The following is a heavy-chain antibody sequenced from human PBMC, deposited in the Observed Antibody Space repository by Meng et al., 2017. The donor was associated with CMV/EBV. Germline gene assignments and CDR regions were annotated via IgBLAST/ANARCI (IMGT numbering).Heavy chain of an antibody. CDR1: GFTFSGYW. Sequence: GESLKISCAASGFTFSGYWMNWVRQAPGRGLEWVANIEGGGSEKSCVDSVKGRFTISRDNTKKSLYLQMDSLRAEDTAVYYCARDALYCGGDCYSDYWGQGTLVTVSS. J-gene: IGHJ4*02. CDR3: ARDALYCGGDCYSDY. V-gene: IGHV3-7*01. D-gene: IGHD2-21*01. CDR2: IEGGGSEK.